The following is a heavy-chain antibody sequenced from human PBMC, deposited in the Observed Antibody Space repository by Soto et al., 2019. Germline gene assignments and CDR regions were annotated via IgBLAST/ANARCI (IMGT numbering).Heavy chain of an antibody. CDR2: IIPIFGTA. CDR1: GGTFSSYA. D-gene: IGHD2-2*02. V-gene: IGHV1-69*13. CDR3: ARPPRVPAPIGPGKDYYYYYGMDV. Sequence: SVKVSCKASGGTFSSYAISWVRQAPGQGLEWMGGIIPIFGTANYAQKFQGRVTITADESTSTAYMELSSLRSEDTAVHYCARPPRVPAPIGPGKDYYYYYGMDVWGQGTTVAVSS. J-gene: IGHJ6*02.